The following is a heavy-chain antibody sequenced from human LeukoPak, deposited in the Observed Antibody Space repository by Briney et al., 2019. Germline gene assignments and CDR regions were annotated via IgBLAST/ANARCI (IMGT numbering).Heavy chain of an antibody. V-gene: IGHV3-7*03. J-gene: IGHJ4*02. CDR3: AREHWGPEY. Sequence: PGGSLRLSCAASGFTFSTYWMTWVHQAPGKGLEWVANIKQDGSDKHYVDSVKGRFTISRDNAKNSVYLQMNSLRAEDTAVYYCAREHWGPEYWGQGTLVTVSS. CDR2: IKQDGSDK. CDR1: GFTFSTYW. D-gene: IGHD7-27*01.